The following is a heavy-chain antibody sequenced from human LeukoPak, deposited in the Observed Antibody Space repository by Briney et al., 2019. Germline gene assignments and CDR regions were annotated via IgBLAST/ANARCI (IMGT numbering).Heavy chain of an antibody. CDR1: GGTFSSYA. CDR3: ARAGYCSSTSCLSL. Sequence: SVKVSCKASGGTFSSYAISWVRQAPGQGLEWMGGIIPIFGTANYAQKFQGTVTITADKSTSTAYMELSSLRSEDTAVYYCARAGYCSSTSCLSLWGQGTLVTVSS. J-gene: IGHJ4*02. D-gene: IGHD2-2*01. V-gene: IGHV1-69*06. CDR2: IIPIFGTA.